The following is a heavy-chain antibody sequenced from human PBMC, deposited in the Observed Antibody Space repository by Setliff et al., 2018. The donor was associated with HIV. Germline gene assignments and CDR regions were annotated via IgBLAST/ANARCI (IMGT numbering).Heavy chain of an antibody. Sequence: PGGSLRLACAAPGFTSSIHAMSWVRQAPGNGLERVALIWYDGSNKYYADSVKGRFTITRDNSKNTLYLQMSSLRAEDTAVYYCAKDRLDWLAPDGFDIWGLGTMVTVSS. V-gene: IGHV3-33*06. J-gene: IGHJ3*02. D-gene: IGHD6-19*01. CDR3: AKDRLDWLAPDGFDI. CDR2: IWYDGSNK. CDR1: GFTSSIHA.